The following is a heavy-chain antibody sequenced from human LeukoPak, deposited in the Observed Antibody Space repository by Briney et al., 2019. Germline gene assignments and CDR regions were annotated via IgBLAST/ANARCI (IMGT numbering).Heavy chain of an antibody. D-gene: IGHD3-10*01. V-gene: IGHV1-2*02. J-gene: IGHJ3*02. Sequence: ASVNVSCKTFGYTFTAYYVHWMRQAPGQGLEWMGWINPKSGDTEYAQNFHGRVTMTRDSSIATAYMSMNTLSPDDTAVYYCARAEVLLWFGELSMEPINDAFDIWGQGTMVAV. CDR1: GYTFTAYY. CDR3: ARAEVLLWFGELSMEPINDAFDI. CDR2: INPKSGDT.